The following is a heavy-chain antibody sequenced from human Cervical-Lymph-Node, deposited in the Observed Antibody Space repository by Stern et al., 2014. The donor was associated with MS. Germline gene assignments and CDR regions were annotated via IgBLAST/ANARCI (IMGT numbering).Heavy chain of an antibody. V-gene: IGHV4-59*11. Sequence: QLQLQESGPGLLRPSETLSLTCNASGASITSHFWSWIRQPPGKGLEGIGYIYYRGTTNYNASLKGRVAISINTSKTQFSLRLSSVTAADTAVYYCARATDLWGQGILVTVSS. CDR3: ARATDL. CDR1: GASITSHF. J-gene: IGHJ5*02. CDR2: IYYRGTT.